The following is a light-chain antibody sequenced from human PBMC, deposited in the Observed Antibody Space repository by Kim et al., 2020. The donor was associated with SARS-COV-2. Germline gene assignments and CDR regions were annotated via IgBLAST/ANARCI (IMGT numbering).Light chain of an antibody. CDR1: QRIGGS. Sequence: ASVGDRVTITCRASQRIGGSLAWYQQKPGKAPKLLIFAASSLQSGVPSRFSGSGSGTDFTLTIISLQPEDFASYYCQQANSFPLTFGGGTKVDIK. J-gene: IGKJ4*01. CDR2: AAS. CDR3: QQANSFPLT. V-gene: IGKV1-12*01.